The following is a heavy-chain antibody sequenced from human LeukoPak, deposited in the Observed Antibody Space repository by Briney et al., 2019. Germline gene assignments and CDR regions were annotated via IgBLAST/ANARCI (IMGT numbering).Heavy chain of an antibody. V-gene: IGHV4-59*01. CDR2: IYYSGST. CDR1: GGSISSYY. D-gene: IGHD6-19*01. CDR3: ARDQQWRAGFDY. J-gene: IGHJ4*02. Sequence: PSETLSLTCTVSGGSISSYYWSWIRQPPGKGLEWIGYIYYSGSTNYNPSLKSRVTISVDTSKNQFSLKLSSVTAADTAVYYCARDQQWRAGFDYWGQGTLVTVSS.